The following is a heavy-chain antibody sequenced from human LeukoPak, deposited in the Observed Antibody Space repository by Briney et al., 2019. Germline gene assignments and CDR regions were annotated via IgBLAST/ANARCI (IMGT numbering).Heavy chain of an antibody. Sequence: SETLSLTCTVSGGSISSYYWSWIRQPPGKGLEWIGYIYYSGSTNYNPSLKSRVTISVDTSKNQFSLKLSSVTAADTAVYYCARGVGGGDFDYWGQGTLVTVSS. CDR3: ARGVGGGDFDY. CDR1: GGSISSYY. D-gene: IGHD1-26*01. J-gene: IGHJ4*02. CDR2: IYYSGST. V-gene: IGHV4-59*01.